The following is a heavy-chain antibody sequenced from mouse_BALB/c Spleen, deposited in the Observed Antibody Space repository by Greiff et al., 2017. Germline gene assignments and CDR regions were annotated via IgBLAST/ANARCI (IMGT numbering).Heavy chain of an antibody. Sequence: QVQLKQPGAELVRPGASVKLSCKASGYTFTRSWMNWVKQRPEQGLEWIGRIDPYDSATHYNQKFKDKAILTVDKSSSTAYMQRSSLTSEDSAVYYGARRYYGSSSFDYWGQGTTLTVSS. J-gene: IGHJ2*01. D-gene: IGHD1-1*01. V-gene: IGHV1-52*01. CDR1: GYTFTRSW. CDR2: IDPYDSAT. CDR3: ARRYYGSSSFDY.